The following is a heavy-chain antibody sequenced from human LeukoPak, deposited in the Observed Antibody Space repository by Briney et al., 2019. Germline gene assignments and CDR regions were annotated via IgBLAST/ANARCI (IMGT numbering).Heavy chain of an antibody. CDR2: ISGSGGST. V-gene: IGHV3-23*01. CDR1: GFTFSSYA. CDR3: ASRSKRVTHLVD. Sequence: GGSLRLSCAASGFTFSSYAMSWVRQAPGKGLEWVSAISGSGGSTYYADSVKGRFAISRDNSKNTLYLQMNSLRAEDTAVYYCASRSKRVTHLVDWGQGTLVTVSS. J-gene: IGHJ4*02. D-gene: IGHD2-21*02.